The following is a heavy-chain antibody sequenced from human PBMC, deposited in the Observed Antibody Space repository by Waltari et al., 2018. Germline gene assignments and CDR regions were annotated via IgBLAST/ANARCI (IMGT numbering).Heavy chain of an antibody. D-gene: IGHD5-12*01. CDR1: GFTFSSYS. CDR3: ARGQGDIVATELDY. Sequence: EVQLVESGGGLVKPGGSLRLSCAASGFTFSSYSMNWVRQAPGKGLEWVSSISSSSSYIYYADSVKGRFTISRDNAKNSLYRQMNSLRAEDTAVYYCARGQGDIVATELDYWGQGTLVTVSS. CDR2: ISSSSSYI. V-gene: IGHV3-21*01. J-gene: IGHJ4*02.